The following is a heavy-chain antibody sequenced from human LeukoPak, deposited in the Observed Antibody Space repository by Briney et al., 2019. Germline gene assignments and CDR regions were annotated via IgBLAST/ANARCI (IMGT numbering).Heavy chain of an antibody. D-gene: IGHD1-14*01. CDR3: ASGSGISGAFDI. Sequence: SETLSLTCTVSGGSISSGDYYWSWIRQPPGKGLEWIGYIYYSGSTYYNPSLKSRVTISVDTSKNQFSLKLSSVTAADTAVYYCASGSGISGAFDIWGQGTMVTVSS. J-gene: IGHJ3*02. CDR1: GGSISSGDYY. V-gene: IGHV4-30-4*02. CDR2: IYYSGST.